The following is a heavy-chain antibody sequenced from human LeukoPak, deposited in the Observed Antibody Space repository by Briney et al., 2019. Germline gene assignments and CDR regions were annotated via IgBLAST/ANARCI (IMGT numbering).Heavy chain of an antibody. CDR3: ARAKTPLGYSSSWYYFDY. D-gene: IGHD6-13*01. CDR1: GGSISSYY. CDR2: IYYSRST. J-gene: IGHJ4*02. V-gene: IGHV4-59*01. Sequence: PSETLSLTCTVSGGSISSYYWSWIRQPPGKGLEWIGYIYYSRSTNYNPSLKSRVTISVDTSKNQFSLKLSSVTAADTAVYYCARAKTPLGYSSSWYYFDYWGQGTLVTVSS.